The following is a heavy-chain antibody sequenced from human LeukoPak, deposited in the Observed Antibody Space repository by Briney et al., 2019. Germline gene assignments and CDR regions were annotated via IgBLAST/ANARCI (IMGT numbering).Heavy chain of an antibody. V-gene: IGHV4-59*01. CDR3: ARGERLGLDY. CDR2: IFYTGST. CDR1: GGSISTYH. Sequence: TSETLSLTCTVSGGSISTYHWNWIRQPPGKGLEWIGYIFYTGSTNSNPSLKSRVTISVDTSKNQFSLKLSSVTAADTAVYYCARGERLGLDYWGQGTLVTVSS. J-gene: IGHJ4*02. D-gene: IGHD3-9*01.